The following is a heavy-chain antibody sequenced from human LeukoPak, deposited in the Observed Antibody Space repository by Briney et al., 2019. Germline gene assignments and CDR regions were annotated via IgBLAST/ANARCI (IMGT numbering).Heavy chain of an antibody. D-gene: IGHD2-2*01. CDR1: GGSISSSSYY. J-gene: IGHJ6*03. CDR2: IFYSGST. V-gene: IGHV4-39*01. CDR3: ARLGYCDSSSCYLHYHYYMDV. Sequence: SETLSLTCTVSGGSISSSSYYWGWIRQPPGKGLEWTGSIFYSGSTYYNPSLKSRVTISVDTSKNQFSLKLSCVTASDTAMYYCARLGYCDSSSCYLHYHYYMDVWGEGTTVTVSS.